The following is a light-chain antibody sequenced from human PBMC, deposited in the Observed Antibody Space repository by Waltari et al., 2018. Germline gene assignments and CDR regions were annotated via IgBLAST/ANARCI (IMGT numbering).Light chain of an antibody. CDR2: GTS. CDR1: QSVSRA. J-gene: IGKJ1*01. Sequence: EIVFTPSPGTLSLSPGARATLSCRASQSVSRALAWYQQKPGQAPRLLIYGTSNRATGIPDRFSGSGSGTDFSLTISRLEPEDVAVYFCQHYVRLPATFGQGTKVEIK. CDR3: QHYVRLPAT. V-gene: IGKV3-20*01.